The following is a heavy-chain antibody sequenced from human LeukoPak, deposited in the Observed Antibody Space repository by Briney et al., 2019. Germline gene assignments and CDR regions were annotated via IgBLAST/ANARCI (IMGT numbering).Heavy chain of an antibody. V-gene: IGHV3-7*01. CDR3: ARDATPYDSSGYYDAIDI. Sequence: GRSLRLSCAASGFTFSDYGMHWVRQAPGKGLEWVAKINRDASEKYYVDSVKGRFTISRDNAKNSLYLLLNSLGAEDTAVYHCARDATPYDSSGYYDAIDIWGQGTMVTVSS. J-gene: IGHJ3*02. D-gene: IGHD3-22*01. CDR1: GFTFSDYG. CDR2: INRDASEK.